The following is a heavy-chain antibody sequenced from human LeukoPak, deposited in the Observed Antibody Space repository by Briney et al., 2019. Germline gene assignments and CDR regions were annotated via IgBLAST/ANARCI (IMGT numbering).Heavy chain of an antibody. CDR2: ISYDGSNK. Sequence: GGSLRLSCAASGFTFSSYAMHWVRQAPGKGLEWVAVISYDGSNKYYADSVKGRFTISRDNSKNTLYLQMNSLRAEDTAVYYCARDAGAFLEWLYLDYWGQGTLVTVSS. CDR3: ARDAGAFLEWLYLDY. CDR1: GFTFSSYA. V-gene: IGHV3-30-3*01. D-gene: IGHD3-3*01. J-gene: IGHJ4*02.